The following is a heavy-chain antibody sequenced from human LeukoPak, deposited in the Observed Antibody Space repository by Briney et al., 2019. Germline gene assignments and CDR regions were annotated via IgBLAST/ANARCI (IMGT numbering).Heavy chain of an antibody. Sequence: GESLKISCKGSGYSFTSYWIGWVRQMRGKGLEWMGIIYPGDSDTRYSPSFQGQVTISADKSISTAYLQWSSLKASDTAMYYCARPEGRAYSSGWYGGYWGQGTLVTVSS. V-gene: IGHV5-51*01. CDR2: IYPGDSDT. CDR3: ARPEGRAYSSGWYGGY. D-gene: IGHD6-19*01. CDR1: GYSFTSYW. J-gene: IGHJ4*02.